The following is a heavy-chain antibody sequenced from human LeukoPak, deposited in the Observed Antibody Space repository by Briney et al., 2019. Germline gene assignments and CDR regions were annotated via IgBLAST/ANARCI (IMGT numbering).Heavy chain of an antibody. J-gene: IGHJ6*02. V-gene: IGHV4-59*01. D-gene: IGHD4-23*01. Sequence: SETLSLTCTVSGGSIRSYYWSWIRQPPGKGLECIGYIYYSGSTNYNPSLKSRVTISVDTSKNQFSLKLSSVTAADTAVYYCARGTVVTRIGYYYGMDVWGQGTTVTVSS. CDR1: GGSIRSYY. CDR2: IYYSGST. CDR3: ARGTVVTRIGYYYGMDV.